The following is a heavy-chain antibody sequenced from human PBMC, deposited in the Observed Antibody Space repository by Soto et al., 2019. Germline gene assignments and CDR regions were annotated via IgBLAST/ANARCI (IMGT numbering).Heavy chain of an antibody. D-gene: IGHD3-16*02. V-gene: IGHV2-5*02. CDR3: AHSSVDMITFGGVIVIPRWFDP. CDR2: IYWDDDK. Sequence: SGPKLVNPTQTLTLNCTFSGFSLSTSGVGVGWIRQPPGKALEWLALIYWDDDKRYSPSLKSRLTITKDTSKNQVVLTMTNMDPVDTATYYCAHSSVDMITFGGVIVIPRWFDPWGQGTLVTVSS. CDR1: GFSLSTSGVG. J-gene: IGHJ5*02.